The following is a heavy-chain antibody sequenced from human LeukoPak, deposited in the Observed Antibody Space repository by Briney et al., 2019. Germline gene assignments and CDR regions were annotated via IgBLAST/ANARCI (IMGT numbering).Heavy chain of an antibody. D-gene: IGHD2-2*02. J-gene: IGHJ3*02. CDR3: ARDRAFYCGSTSCYTTHDAFDI. Sequence: RPGGSLRLSCAASGFTFDDYGMSWVRQAPGKGLEWVSGINWNGGSTGYAASVKGRFTISRDNAKNSLDLQMNSLRAEDTALYYCARDRAFYCGSTSCYTTHDAFDIWGQGTMVTVSS. CDR1: GFTFDDYG. V-gene: IGHV3-20*04. CDR2: INWNGGST.